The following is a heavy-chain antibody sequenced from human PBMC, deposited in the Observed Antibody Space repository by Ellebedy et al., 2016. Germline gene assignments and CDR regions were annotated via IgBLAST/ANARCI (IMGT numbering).Heavy chain of an antibody. V-gene: IGHV4-61*02. CDR3: ASLTIPGGSDF. J-gene: IGHJ4*02. CDR1: GGSLSSGAYY. Sequence: LGLSXTVSGGSLSSGAYYWTWIRQPAGKGLEWIGRIYTSGSPIYNPSLKSRVTMSIDTSNNHFSLEVNSVTAADTAVYYCASLTIPGGSDFWGQGTPVTVSS. CDR2: IYTSGSP. D-gene: IGHD3-3*01.